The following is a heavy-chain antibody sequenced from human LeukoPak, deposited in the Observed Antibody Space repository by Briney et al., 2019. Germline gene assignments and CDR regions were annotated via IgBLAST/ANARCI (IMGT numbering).Heavy chain of an antibody. D-gene: IGHD2-15*01. V-gene: IGHV4-34*01. CDR1: GETFNGFY. Sequence: SETLPLTCAVYGETFNGFYWSWIRQPPGKGLEWIGEINHSGSTNYNPSLKSRVTISADTSKNQFSLKLSSLTAADTAVYYCAREDCSGGSCSHFDYWGQGTLVTVSS. J-gene: IGHJ4*02. CDR3: AREDCSGGSCSHFDY. CDR2: INHSGST.